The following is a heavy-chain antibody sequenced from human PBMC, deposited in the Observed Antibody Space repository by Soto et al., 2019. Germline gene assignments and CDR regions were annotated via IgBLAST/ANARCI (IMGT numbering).Heavy chain of an antibody. CDR2: IYYSGST. J-gene: IGHJ5*02. CDR3: ARELFGRSVWFDP. V-gene: IGHV4-59*01. Sequence: SETLSLTCTVSGVSISSYYWSWIRQPPGKGLEWIGYIYYSGSTNYNPSLKSRATISVDTSKNQFSLKLSSVTAADTAVYYCARELFGRSVWFDPWGQGTLVTVSS. D-gene: IGHD3-10*01. CDR1: GVSISSYY.